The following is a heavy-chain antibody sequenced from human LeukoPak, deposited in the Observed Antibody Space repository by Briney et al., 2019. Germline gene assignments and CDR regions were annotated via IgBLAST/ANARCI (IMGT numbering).Heavy chain of an antibody. CDR1: GFTVSSNY. J-gene: IGHJ4*02. D-gene: IGHD2-2*01. CDR3: AKGRSGSASWALQIFDN. CDR2: IYSGGST. V-gene: IGHV3-53*01. Sequence: GGSLRPSCAASGFTVSSNYMNWVRQAPGKGLEWVSVIYSGGSTYYADSVKGRFTISRDNSKNTLYLQMNSLRAEDTTVYYCAKGRSGSASWALQIFDNWGQGTLVTVSS.